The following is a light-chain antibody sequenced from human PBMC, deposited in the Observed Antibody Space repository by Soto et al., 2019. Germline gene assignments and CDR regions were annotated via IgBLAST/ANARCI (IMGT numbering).Light chain of an antibody. Sequence: QPVLTQPPSVSGAPGQRVTISCTGSSSNIGAGYDVHWYQQLPGTAPKLLIYGNSNRPSGVPDRFSGSKSGTSASLAITELQAEDEADYYCQSYDSSLSGYVFGTGTKLTVL. J-gene: IGLJ1*01. CDR1: SSNIGAGYD. V-gene: IGLV1-40*01. CDR2: GNS. CDR3: QSYDSSLSGYV.